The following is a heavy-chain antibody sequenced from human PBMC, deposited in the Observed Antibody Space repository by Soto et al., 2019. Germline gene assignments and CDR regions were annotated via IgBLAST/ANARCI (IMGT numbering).Heavy chain of an antibody. Sequence: PGGSLEISCKGSGYSFTSYWIGWVRQMPGKGLEWIGIIYPGDSDTRYSPSFQGQVTISADKSISTAYLQWSSLKASDTAMYYCARQDYYYYYGMEVWGQGTKVTVS. CDR2: IYPGDSDT. V-gene: IGHV5-51*01. J-gene: IGHJ6*02. CDR1: GYSFTSYW. CDR3: ARQDYYYYYGMEV.